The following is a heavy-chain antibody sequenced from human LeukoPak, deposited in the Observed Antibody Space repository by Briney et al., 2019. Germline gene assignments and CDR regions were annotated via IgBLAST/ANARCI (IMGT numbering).Heavy chain of an antibody. CDR3: ARDRAWNYFGY. J-gene: IGHJ4*02. Sequence: QPGGSLRLSCAPSGFTFSRHGMHWVRQAPGKGLEWVATISNDGSRKYYAHSVEGRFTISRDNSKNTLYLQMDSLRAEDTAVYYCARDRAWNYFGYWGQGTLVTVSS. CDR1: GFTFSRHG. CDR2: ISNDGSRK. V-gene: IGHV3-30*03. D-gene: IGHD3-3*01.